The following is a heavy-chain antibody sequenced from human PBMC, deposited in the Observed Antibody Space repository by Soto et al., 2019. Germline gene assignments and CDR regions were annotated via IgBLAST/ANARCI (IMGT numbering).Heavy chain of an antibody. CDR2: INPNSGGT. D-gene: IGHD1-26*01. J-gene: IGHJ6*02. Sequence: ASVKVSCKASGYTFTGYYMHWVRQAPGQGLEWMGWINPNSGGTNYAQKFQGWVTMTRDTSISTAYMELSRLRSDDTAVYYCARDHGGGLNYYYGMDVWGQGXTVTVSS. CDR3: ARDHGGGLNYYYGMDV. CDR1: GYTFTGYY. V-gene: IGHV1-2*04.